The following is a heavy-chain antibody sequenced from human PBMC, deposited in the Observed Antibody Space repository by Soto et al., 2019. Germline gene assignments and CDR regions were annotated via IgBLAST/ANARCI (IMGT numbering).Heavy chain of an antibody. CDR3: ARDRLSIAARVFDY. J-gene: IGHJ4*02. D-gene: IGHD6-6*01. CDR2: IYHSGST. V-gene: IGHV4-4*02. CDR1: SGSISSSNW. Sequence: SETLSLTCAVSSGSISSSNWWSWVRQPPGKGLEWIGEIYHSGSTNYNPSLKSRVTISVDKSKNQFSLKLSSVTAADTAVYYCARDRLSIAARVFDYWGQGTLVTVSS.